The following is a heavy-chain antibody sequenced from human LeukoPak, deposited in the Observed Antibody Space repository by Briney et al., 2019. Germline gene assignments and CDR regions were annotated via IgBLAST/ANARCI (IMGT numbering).Heavy chain of an antibody. Sequence: SETLSLTCTVSGGSISSGGYYWSWIRQHPGKGLEWIGYIYYSGSTYYNPSLKSRVTISVETSKNQFSLKLSSVTAANTAVYYCASGAFYYDSSGYYRLDYWGQGTLVTVSS. J-gene: IGHJ4*02. CDR2: IYYSGST. CDR3: ASGAFYYDSSGYYRLDY. CDR1: GGSISSGGYY. V-gene: IGHV4-31*03. D-gene: IGHD3-22*01.